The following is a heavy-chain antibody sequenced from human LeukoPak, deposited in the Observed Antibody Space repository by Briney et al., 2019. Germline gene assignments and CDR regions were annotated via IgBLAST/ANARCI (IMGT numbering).Heavy chain of an antibody. Sequence: SETLSLTCAVYGGSFSGYYWSWIRQPPGKGLEWIGEINHSGSTNYNPSLKSRVTISVDTSKNQFSLKLSSVTAADTAVYYCASYQELQFDYWGQGTLVTVSS. CDR3: ASYQELQFDY. CDR2: INHSGST. V-gene: IGHV4-34*01. D-gene: IGHD1-26*01. CDR1: GGSFSGYY. J-gene: IGHJ4*02.